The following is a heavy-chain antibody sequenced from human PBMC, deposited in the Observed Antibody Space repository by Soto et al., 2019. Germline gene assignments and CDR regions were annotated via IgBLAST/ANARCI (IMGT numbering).Heavy chain of an antibody. J-gene: IGHJ6*02. D-gene: IGHD3-10*01. V-gene: IGHV3-30*18. CDR3: AKAEGGFPPYYYYYGMDV. CDR1: GFTFSSYG. Sequence: GGSLRLSXAASGFTFSSYGMHWVRQAPGKGLGWVAVISYDGSNKYYADSVKGRFTISRDNSKNTLYLQMNSLRAEDTAVYYCAKAEGGFPPYYYYYGMDVWGQGTTVTVSS. CDR2: ISYDGSNK.